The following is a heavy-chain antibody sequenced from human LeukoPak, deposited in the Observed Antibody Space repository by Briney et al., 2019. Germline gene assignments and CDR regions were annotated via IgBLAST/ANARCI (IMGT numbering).Heavy chain of an antibody. J-gene: IGHJ4*02. CDR1: GFTFSSYV. CDR3: ASWVPDRGLDY. Sequence: GGSLRLSCAVTGFTFSSYVMSWVRQAPGKGLEWVSSISGSGGSTYYADSVKGRFTISRDNSKKTLYLQMNSLRADDTAVYYCASWVPDRGLDYWGQGTLATVS. D-gene: IGHD3-10*01. V-gene: IGHV3-23*01. CDR2: ISGSGGST.